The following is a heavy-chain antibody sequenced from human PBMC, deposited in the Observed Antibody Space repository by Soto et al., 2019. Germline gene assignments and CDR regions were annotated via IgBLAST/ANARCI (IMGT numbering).Heavy chain of an antibody. CDR3: AASMTKVISSYTT. D-gene: IGHD4-4*01. CDR2: ISSDGGDT. Sequence: PGGSLRLSCSASGFTFSDCAMHWARLAPGKAPEFVAAISSDGGDTFYADSVRARFTISRDNSKNTLFLQMTSPRAEDTALYYCAASMTKVISSYTTWGQGTLVTVSS. CDR1: GFTFSDCA. V-gene: IGHV3-64D*06. J-gene: IGHJ4*02.